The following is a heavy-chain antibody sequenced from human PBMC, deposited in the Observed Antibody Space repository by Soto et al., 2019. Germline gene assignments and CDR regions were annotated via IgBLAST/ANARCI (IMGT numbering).Heavy chain of an antibody. CDR3: AKVMNIYYMDV. V-gene: IGHV3-23*01. J-gene: IGHJ6*03. CDR2: IGTGDNT. D-gene: IGHD5-12*01. CDR1: GFTFASYA. Sequence: EVQVLESGGGLVQPGGSLRLSCAASGFTFASYAMRWVRQAPGKGREWVSAIGTGDNTYYADSVKGRFTISRDNSKNTLYLQMNSLRAEDTALYYCAKVMNIYYMDVWGKGTTVTVSS.